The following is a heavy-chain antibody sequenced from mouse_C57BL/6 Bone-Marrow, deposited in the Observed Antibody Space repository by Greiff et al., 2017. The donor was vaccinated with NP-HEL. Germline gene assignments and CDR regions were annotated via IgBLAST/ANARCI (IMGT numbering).Heavy chain of an antibody. CDR1: GYAFSSSW. Sequence: QVQLQQSGPELVKPGASVKISCKASGYAFSSSWMNWVKQRPGKGLEWIGRIYPGDGDTNYNGKFKGKATLTADKSSSTAYMQLSSLTSEDSAVYFCARGRWLLYAMDYWGQGTSVTVSS. CDR3: ARGRWLLYAMDY. D-gene: IGHD2-3*01. J-gene: IGHJ4*01. CDR2: IYPGDGDT. V-gene: IGHV1-82*01.